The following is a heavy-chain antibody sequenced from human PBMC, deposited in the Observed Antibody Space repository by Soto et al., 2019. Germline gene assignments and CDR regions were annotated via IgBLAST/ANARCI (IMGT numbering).Heavy chain of an antibody. Sequence: QVQLQQWGAGLLKPSETLSLTCAVYGGFVTSGSYYWSWIRQPPGKGLEWIGEMSHSGGTHCNPSLKSRVTISVDTSKNQFTLKMSSVTAADTALYYCARVERGTATTVVDAFDIWGPRKMVTVSS. CDR2: MSHSGGT. CDR1: GGFVTSGSYY. CDR3: ARVERGTATTVVDAFDI. D-gene: IGHD1-1*01. J-gene: IGHJ3*02. V-gene: IGHV4-34*01.